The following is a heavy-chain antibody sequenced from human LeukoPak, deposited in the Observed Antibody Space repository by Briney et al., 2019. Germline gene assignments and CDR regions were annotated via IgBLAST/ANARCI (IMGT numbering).Heavy chain of an antibody. V-gene: IGHV3-21*04. CDR2: ISSSSSYI. CDR3: AKGPGGVVSGY. Sequence: GGSLRLSCAASGFTFSSYSMNWVRQAPGKGLEWVSSISSSSSYIYYADSVKGRFTISRDNSKNTLYLQMNSLRAEDTAVYYCAKGPGGVVSGYWGQGTLVTVSS. J-gene: IGHJ4*02. CDR1: GFTFSSYS. D-gene: IGHD2-15*01.